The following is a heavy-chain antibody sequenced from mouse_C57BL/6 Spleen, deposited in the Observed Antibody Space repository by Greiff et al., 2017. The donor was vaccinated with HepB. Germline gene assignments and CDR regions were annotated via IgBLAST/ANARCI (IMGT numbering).Heavy chain of an antibody. V-gene: IGHV1-15*01. Sequence: QVQLKQSGAELVRPGASVTLSCKASGYTFTDYEMHWVKQTPVHGLEWIGAIDPETGGTAYNQKFKGKAILTADKSSSTAYMELRSLTSEDSAVYYCTINIYYGYFDYWGQGTSLTVSS. CDR3: TINIYYGYFDY. CDR2: IDPETGGT. CDR1: GYTFTDYE. J-gene: IGHJ2*02. D-gene: IGHD2-1*01.